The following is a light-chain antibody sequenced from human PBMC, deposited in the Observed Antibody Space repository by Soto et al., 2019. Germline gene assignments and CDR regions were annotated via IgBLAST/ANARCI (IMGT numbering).Light chain of an antibody. V-gene: IGLV2-8*01. J-gene: IGLJ3*02. CDR2: EVT. CDR3: SSYAASNNFYFV. CDR1: SSDVGVYNY. Sequence: QSALTQPPSASGSPGQSVTISCTGTSSDVGVYNYVSWYQQYPGRAPKLMIYEVTKRPPGVPDRFSGSKSGNTASLTGSGLQAEDEADYYCSSYAASNNFYFVFGGGTKLTVL.